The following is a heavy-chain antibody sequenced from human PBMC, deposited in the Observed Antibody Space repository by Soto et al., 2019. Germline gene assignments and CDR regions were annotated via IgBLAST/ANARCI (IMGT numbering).Heavy chain of an antibody. CDR1: GFTFSSYG. Sequence: GGSLRLSCAASGFTFSSYGMHWVRQAPGKGLEWVAVISYDGSNKYYADSVKGRFTISRDNSKNTLYLQMNSLRAEDTAVFYCAKTYYYDSSGYPGYYFDYWGQGTLVTVSS. J-gene: IGHJ4*02. D-gene: IGHD3-22*01. CDR3: AKTYYYDSSGYPGYYFDY. V-gene: IGHV3-30*18. CDR2: ISYDGSNK.